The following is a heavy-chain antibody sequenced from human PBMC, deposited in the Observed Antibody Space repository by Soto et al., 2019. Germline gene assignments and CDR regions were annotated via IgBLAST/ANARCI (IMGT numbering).Heavy chain of an antibody. Sequence: PPETLSLTCTGSGGLISSNRSYWSRTCAPHVQGLESSGILFYSCITSYNPSLKSRVTISVDTSMIQFSLKLSSVTAADTAVYYCACIFSGGYSYGFYYYGMDVLGQGTTVT. CDR2: LFYSCIT. V-gene: IGHV4-39*01. CDR3: ACIFSGGYSYGFYYYGMDV. D-gene: IGHD5-18*01. J-gene: IGHJ6*02. CDR1: GGLISSNRSY.